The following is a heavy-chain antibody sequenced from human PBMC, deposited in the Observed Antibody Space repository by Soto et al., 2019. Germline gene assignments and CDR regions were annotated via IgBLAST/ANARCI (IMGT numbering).Heavy chain of an antibody. CDR3: ASHYYGSGSYYNPMAEGPYYGMDV. J-gene: IGHJ6*02. D-gene: IGHD3-10*01. V-gene: IGHV3-30-3*01. CDR1: GFTFSSYA. CDR2: ISYDGSNK. Sequence: GGSLRLSCAASGFTFSSYAMHWVRQAPGKGLEWVAVISYDGSNKYYADSVKGRFTISRDNSKNTLYLQMNSLRAEDTAVYYCASHYYGSGSYYNPMAEGPYYGMDVWGQGTTVTVSS.